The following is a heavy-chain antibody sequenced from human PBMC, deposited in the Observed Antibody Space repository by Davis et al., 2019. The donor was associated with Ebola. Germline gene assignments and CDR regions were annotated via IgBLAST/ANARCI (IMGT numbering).Heavy chain of an antibody. CDR3: AKSGLSFGVVKYHYGMDV. J-gene: IGHJ6*04. CDR1: GFTFSSYW. V-gene: IGHV3-74*01. CDR2: INSDGSST. D-gene: IGHD3-3*01. Sequence: GESLKISCAASGFTFSSYWMHWVRQAPGKGLVWVSRINSDGSSTSYADSVKGRFTISRDNSKNTLYLQMNSPRAEDTAVYYCAKSGLSFGVVKYHYGMDVWGKGTTVTVSS.